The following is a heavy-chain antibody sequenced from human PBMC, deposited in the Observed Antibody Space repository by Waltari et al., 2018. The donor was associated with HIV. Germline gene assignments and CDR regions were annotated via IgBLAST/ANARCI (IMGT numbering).Heavy chain of an antibody. D-gene: IGHD3-22*01. Sequence: QVQLQQWGAGLLKPSETLSLTCAVYGGSFSGYYWSWIRQPPGKGLEWIGEINHSGSTNSTPALKSRVTISGDTSKNQFSLKLSSVTAADTAVYYCASLPRHDSSGYPRYWGQGTLVTVSS. J-gene: IGHJ4*02. CDR3: ASLPRHDSSGYPRY. CDR2: INHSGST. CDR1: GGSFSGYY. V-gene: IGHV4-34*01.